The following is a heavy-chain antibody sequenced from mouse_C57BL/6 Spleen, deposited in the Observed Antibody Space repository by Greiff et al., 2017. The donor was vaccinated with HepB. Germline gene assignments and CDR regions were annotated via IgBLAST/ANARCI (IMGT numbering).Heavy chain of an antibody. CDR3: ARLYYGSSWDYFDY. CDR2: FHPYNDDT. V-gene: IGHV1-47*01. CDR1: GYTFTTYP. Sequence: VKLMESGAELVKPGASVKMSCKASGYTFTTYPIEWMKQNHGKSLEWIGNFHPYNDDTKYNEKFKGKATLTVEKSSSTVYLELSRLTSDDSAVYYCARLYYGSSWDYFDYWGQGTTLTVSS. J-gene: IGHJ2*01. D-gene: IGHD1-1*01.